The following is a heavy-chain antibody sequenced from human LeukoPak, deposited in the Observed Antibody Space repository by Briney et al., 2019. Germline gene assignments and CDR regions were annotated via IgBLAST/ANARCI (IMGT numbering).Heavy chain of an antibody. CDR3: AKAAESSGWFFDY. CDR2: ISYDGSNK. D-gene: IGHD6-19*01. V-gene: IGHV3-30*18. Sequence: GGSLRLSCAASGFTFSSYGMHWVRQAPGKGLEWVAVISYDGSNKYYADSVKGRFTISRDNSKNTLYLQMNSLRAEDTAVYYCAKAAESSGWFFDYWGQGTLVTVSS. J-gene: IGHJ4*02. CDR1: GFTFSSYG.